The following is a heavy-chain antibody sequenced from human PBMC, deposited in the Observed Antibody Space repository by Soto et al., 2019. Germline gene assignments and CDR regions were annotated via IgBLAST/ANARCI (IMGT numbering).Heavy chain of an antibody. V-gene: IGHV4-30-2*01. CDR3: ARVVVAATRAEWFDP. CDR2: IYHSGST. J-gene: IGHJ5*02. CDR1: GGSISSGGYS. D-gene: IGHD2-15*01. Sequence: PSETLSLTCAVSGGSISSGGYSWSWIRQPPGKGLEWIGYIYHSGSTYYNPSLKSRVTISVDRSKNQFSLKLSSVTAADTAVYYCARVVVAATRAEWFDPWGQGTLVTVSS.